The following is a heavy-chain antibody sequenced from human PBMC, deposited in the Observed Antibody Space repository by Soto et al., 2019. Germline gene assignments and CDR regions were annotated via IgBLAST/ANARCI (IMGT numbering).Heavy chain of an antibody. CDR3: ARFLIFGSYYDY. D-gene: IGHD2-21*02. CDR1: GGSISSGGYY. J-gene: IGHJ4*02. CDR2: IYHSGST. V-gene: IGHV4-30-2*01. Sequence: SETLSLTCTVSGGSISSGGYYWSWIRQPPGKGLEWIGYIYHSGSTYYNPSLKSRVTISVDRSKNQFSLKLSSVTAADTAVYYCARFLIFGSYYDYWGQGTLVTVSS.